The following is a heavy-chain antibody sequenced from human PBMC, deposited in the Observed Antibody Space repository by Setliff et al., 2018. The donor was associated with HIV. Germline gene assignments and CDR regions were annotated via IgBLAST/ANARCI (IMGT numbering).Heavy chain of an antibody. CDR1: GYSLTDLS. CDR2: FDPEDGET. D-gene: IGHD3-22*01. J-gene: IGHJ1*01. V-gene: IGHV1-24*01. CDR3: ATIRAYYYDSSGQEYFQY. Sequence: GASVKVSCKVSGYSLTDLSIHWVRQAPGKGLEWMGGFDPEDGETVYAQKLQGRVTMTEDTSTDTAYMELSSLRSEDTAMYYCATIRAYYYDSSGQEYFQYWGHGTLVTGLL.